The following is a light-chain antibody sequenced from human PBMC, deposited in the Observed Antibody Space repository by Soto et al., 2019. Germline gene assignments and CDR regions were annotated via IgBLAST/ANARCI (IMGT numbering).Light chain of an antibody. J-gene: IGKJ5*01. CDR3: QQYGTSEII. CDR1: QSLANSF. CDR2: DTS. V-gene: IGKV3-20*01. Sequence: VLTQSPATLSLSPGERATLSCMASQSLANSFIAWYQQKPGQAPRLLIYDTSSRASGIPDRFSGSGSGTDFTLTISRLETEDFAVFYCQQYGTSEIIFGQGTRLEIK.